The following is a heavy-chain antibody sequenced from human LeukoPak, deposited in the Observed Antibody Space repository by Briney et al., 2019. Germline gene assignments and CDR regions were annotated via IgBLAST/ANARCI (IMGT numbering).Heavy chain of an antibody. CDR1: GSAFSSYG. CDR3: ARAISPPAGMDV. V-gene: IGHV3-33*01. Sequence: PGGSLRLSCAASGSAFSSYGMHWVRQAPGKGLEWVAVIWYDGSNKYYADSVKGRFTISRDNSKNTLYLQMNSLRAEDTAVYYCARAISPPAGMDVWGQGTTVTVSS. J-gene: IGHJ6*02. D-gene: IGHD2-2*01. CDR2: IWYDGSNK.